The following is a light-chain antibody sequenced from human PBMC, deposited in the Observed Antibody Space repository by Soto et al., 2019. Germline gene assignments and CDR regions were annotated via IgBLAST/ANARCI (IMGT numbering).Light chain of an antibody. Sequence: DIQMTQFPSSVSASVGDRVNITCRASQGISTWLAWYQQKPERAPKSLIYGASRFQSGVPPRFSGSGSETDFTLTICGLQPEDCATYYCQKYDPYPRTLGQGTKVEIK. CDR2: GAS. CDR1: QGISTW. CDR3: QKYDPYPRT. J-gene: IGKJ1*01. V-gene: IGKV1D-16*01.